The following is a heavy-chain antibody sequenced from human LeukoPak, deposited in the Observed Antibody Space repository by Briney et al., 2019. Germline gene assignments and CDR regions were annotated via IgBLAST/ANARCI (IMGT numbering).Heavy chain of an antibody. D-gene: IGHD3-3*01. CDR3: AKGYYDSHRGFFEY. CDR1: GLTFHNYA. CDR2: VSGTGTST. Sequence: PGGSLRLSCKASGLTFHNYAMTWVRQAPGKGLDWVSTVSGTGTSTFYADSVKVRATISRDNSKNMLYLQMSSLRAEDTAMYYCAKGYYDSHRGFFEYWGLGTLVTVSS. V-gene: IGHV3-23*01. J-gene: IGHJ4*02.